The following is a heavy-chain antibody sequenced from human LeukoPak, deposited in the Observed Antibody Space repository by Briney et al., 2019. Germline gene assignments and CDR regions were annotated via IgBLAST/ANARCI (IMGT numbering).Heavy chain of an antibody. CDR1: GFTFSSYA. J-gene: IGHJ4*02. D-gene: IGHD6-19*01. CDR3: ARESVAGTYFDY. Sequence: PGRSLRLSCVASGFTFSSYAMHWVRQAPGKGLEWVAVISYDGSNKYYADSVKGRFTISRDNSKNTLYLQMNSLRAEDTAVYYCARESVAGTYFDYWGQGTLSPSPQ. V-gene: IGHV3-30-3*01. CDR2: ISYDGSNK.